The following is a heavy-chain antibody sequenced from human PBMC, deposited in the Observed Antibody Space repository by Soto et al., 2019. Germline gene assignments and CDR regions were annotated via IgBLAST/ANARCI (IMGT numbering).Heavy chain of an antibody. V-gene: IGHV3-9*01. J-gene: IGHJ6*03. D-gene: IGHD1-26*01. CDR3: AKDPYSTLPTFMDG. Sequence: GGSLRLSCAASGFTFDDYAMHWVRQAPGKGLEWVSGISWNNGSIGYADSVKGRFTISRDNAKNSLYLQMNSLRAEDTALYYCAKDPYSTLPTFMDGWGTGTTVTLFS. CDR1: GFTFDDYA. CDR2: ISWNNGSI.